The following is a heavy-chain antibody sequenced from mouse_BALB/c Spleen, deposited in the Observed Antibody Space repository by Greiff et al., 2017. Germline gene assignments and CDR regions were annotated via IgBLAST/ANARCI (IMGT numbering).Heavy chain of an antibody. J-gene: IGHJ4*01. CDR3: AREEDEGGAMDY. CDR1: GFSLTSYG. V-gene: IGHV2-9*02. CDR2: IWAGGST. Sequence: QVQLKQSGPGLVAPSQSLSITCTVSGFSLTSYGVHWVRQPPGKGLEWLGVIWAGGSTNYNSALMSRLSISKDNSKSQVFLKMNSLQTDDTAMYYCAREEDEGGAMDYWGEGTSVTVSS.